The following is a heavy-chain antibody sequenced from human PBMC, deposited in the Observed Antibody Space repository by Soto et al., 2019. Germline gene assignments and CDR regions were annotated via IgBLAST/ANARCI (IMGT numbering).Heavy chain of an antibody. CDR2: IYHSGST. Sequence: SETLSLTCTVSVGSISSHYWSWIRQPPGGGLEWIGDIYHSGSTNYNPSLKSRLTMSVDTSKNQLSLKLDSVTAADKAVYFCARGLLGAYFFDSWGQGTLVTVSS. CDR3: ARGLLGAYFFDS. CDR1: VGSISSHY. J-gene: IGHJ5*01. D-gene: IGHD1-26*01. V-gene: IGHV4-59*11.